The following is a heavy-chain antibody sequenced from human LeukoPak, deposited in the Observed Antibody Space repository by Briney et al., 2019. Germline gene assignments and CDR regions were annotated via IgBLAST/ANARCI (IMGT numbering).Heavy chain of an antibody. CDR3: ARAPERWYSYGSYTYYYMDV. D-gene: IGHD5-18*01. J-gene: IGHJ6*03. V-gene: IGHV4-61*05. CDR1: GYSISSNYY. Sequence: SETLSLTCTVSGYSISSNYYWGWIRQPPGKGLEWIGSISYSGSTNYNPSLESRVTISVDTSKNRISLKLRSVTAADTTVYYCARAPERWYSYGSYTYYYMDVWGKGTTVTISS. CDR2: ISYSGST.